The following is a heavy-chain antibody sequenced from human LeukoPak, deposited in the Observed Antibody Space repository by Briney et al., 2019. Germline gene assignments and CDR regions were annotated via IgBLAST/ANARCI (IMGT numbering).Heavy chain of an antibody. CDR2: ISGSGGRT. Sequence: GGSLRLSCAASGFTFSSYAMSWVRQAPGKGLEWVSSISGSGGRTYYADSVKGRFTISRDSSKNALYLQMNSLRAEDTAVYSCAKAHSGCDLYSYGMDVWGQGTTVTVSS. J-gene: IGHJ6*02. CDR1: GFTFSSYA. D-gene: IGHD5-12*01. V-gene: IGHV3-23*01. CDR3: AKAHSGCDLYSYGMDV.